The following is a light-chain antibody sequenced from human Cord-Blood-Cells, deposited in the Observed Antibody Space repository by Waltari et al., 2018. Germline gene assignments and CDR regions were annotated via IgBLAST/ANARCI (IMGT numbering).Light chain of an antibody. J-gene: IGLJ3*02. CDR2: GNN. Sequence: QSVLTQPPSASGTPRQRVTISCSGSSSNIGSNTVTWHHQLPGTAPKLLTYGNNQRPSGVPDRFSGSKSGTSASLAISGLQSEDEADYYCAAWDDSLNGPVFGGGTKLTVL. V-gene: IGLV1-44*01. CDR3: AAWDDSLNGPV. CDR1: SSNIGSNT.